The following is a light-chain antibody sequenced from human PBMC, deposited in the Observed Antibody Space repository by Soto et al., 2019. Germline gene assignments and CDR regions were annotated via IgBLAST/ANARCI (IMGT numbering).Light chain of an antibody. J-gene: IGKJ4*01. V-gene: IGKV1-12*02. CDR3: QQANTFPS. CDR2: GAS. Sequence: DIQMTQSPSSVSASVGDTVTITCRASQGISNWLAWYRQRPGKAPSLLIFGASTLQSGVPSRFRGSGSGTEFTLTISSLQPEDFATYYCQQANTFPSFGGGTKVEI. CDR1: QGISNW.